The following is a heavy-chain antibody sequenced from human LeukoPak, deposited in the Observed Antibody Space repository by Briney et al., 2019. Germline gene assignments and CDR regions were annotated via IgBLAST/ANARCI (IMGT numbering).Heavy chain of an antibody. CDR2: IRYDGSNK. CDR1: GFTFSSYG. V-gene: IGHV3-30*02. CDR3: ARVTKDIVVVVASYYFDY. D-gene: IGHD2-15*01. Sequence: GGSLRLSCAASGFTFSSYGMHWVRQAPGKGLEWVAFIRYDGSNKYYADSVKGRFTISRDNSKNTLYLQMNSLRAEDTAVYYCARVTKDIVVVVASYYFDYWGQGTLVTVSS. J-gene: IGHJ4*02.